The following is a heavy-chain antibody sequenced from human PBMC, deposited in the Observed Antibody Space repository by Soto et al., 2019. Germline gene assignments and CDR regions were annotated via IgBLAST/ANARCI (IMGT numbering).Heavy chain of an antibody. J-gene: IGHJ6*02. CDR1: GFTFTSSA. CDR2: IVVGSGNT. Sequence: QMQLVQSGPEVKKPGTSVKVSCKASGFTFTSSAVQWVRQARGQRLEWIGWIVVGSGNTNYAQKFQERVTITRDMSTSTAYMELSSLRSEDTAVYYCAAEGLEPLGTDVWGQGTTVTVSS. V-gene: IGHV1-58*01. CDR3: AAEGLEPLGTDV. D-gene: IGHD1-1*01.